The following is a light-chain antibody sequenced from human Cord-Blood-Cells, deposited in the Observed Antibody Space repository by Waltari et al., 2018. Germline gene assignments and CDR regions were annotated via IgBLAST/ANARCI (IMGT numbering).Light chain of an antibody. V-gene: IGLV2-23*01. CDR3: CSYAGSSTWV. J-gene: IGLJ3*02. CDR1: SSAVGSYNL. Sequence: QSALTQPASVSGSPGHSITIPCTGTSSAVGSYNLVSWYQQHPGKAPKLMIYEGSKRPSGVSNRFSGSKSGNTASLTISGLQAEDEADYYCCSYAGSSTWVLGGGTKLTVL. CDR2: EGS.